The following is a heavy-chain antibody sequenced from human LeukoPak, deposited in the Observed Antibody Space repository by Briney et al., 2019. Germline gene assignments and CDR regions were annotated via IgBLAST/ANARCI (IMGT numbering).Heavy chain of an antibody. J-gene: IGHJ6*03. CDR1: GGPIRNYY. Sequence: SETLSLTCTVPGGPIRNYYWSWIRQPPGKGLETIGYIHYSGSTNYNPSLKSRVTISVDTSKNQFSLKLSSVTAADTAVYYCARRQGVYYYYMDVWGKGTTVTISS. V-gene: IGHV4-59*12. CDR3: ARRQGVYYYYMDV. D-gene: IGHD2-8*01. CDR2: IHYSGST.